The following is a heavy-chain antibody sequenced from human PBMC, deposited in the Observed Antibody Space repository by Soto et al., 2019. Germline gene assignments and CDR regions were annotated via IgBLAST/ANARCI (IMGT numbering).Heavy chain of an antibody. Sequence: GESLKISCKGSGYSFTSYWISWVRQMPGKGLEWMGRIDPSDSYTNYSPSFQGHVTISADKSISTAYLQWSSLKASDTAMYYCARHDPFGTTQATYYYYGMDVWGQGTTVTVSS. CDR1: GYSFTSYW. J-gene: IGHJ6*02. D-gene: IGHD1-1*01. CDR3: ARHDPFGTTQATYYYYGMDV. CDR2: IDPSDSYT. V-gene: IGHV5-10-1*01.